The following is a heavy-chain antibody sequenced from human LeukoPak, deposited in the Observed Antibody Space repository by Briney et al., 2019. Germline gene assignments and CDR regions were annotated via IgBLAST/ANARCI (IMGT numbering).Heavy chain of an antibody. CDR2: ISGSGVHT. CDR3: AKDRGYYDSSGYLYNWFDP. V-gene: IGHV3-23*01. CDR1: GFTFSSYA. Sequence: GGSLRLSCAASGFTFSSYAMSWVRQAPGKGLEWVSTISGSGVHTYYADSVKGRFTISRDNSKNTLYLQMNSLRAEDTAVYYCAKDRGYYDSSGYLYNWFDPWGQGTLVTVSS. J-gene: IGHJ5*02. D-gene: IGHD3-22*01.